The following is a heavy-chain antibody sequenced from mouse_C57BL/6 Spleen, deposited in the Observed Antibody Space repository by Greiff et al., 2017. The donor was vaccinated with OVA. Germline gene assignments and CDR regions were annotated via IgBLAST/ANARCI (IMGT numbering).Heavy chain of an antibody. Sequence: QVQLQQPGAELVKPGASVKLSCKASGYTFTSYWMHWVKQRPGQGLEWIGMIHPNSGSTNYNEKFKSKATLTVDKSSSTAYMQLSSLTSEDSAVYYCAREGFITTVVALYYAMDYWGQGTSVTVSS. D-gene: IGHD1-1*01. J-gene: IGHJ4*01. CDR2: IHPNSGST. CDR3: AREGFITTVVALYYAMDY. V-gene: IGHV1-64*01. CDR1: GYTFTSYW.